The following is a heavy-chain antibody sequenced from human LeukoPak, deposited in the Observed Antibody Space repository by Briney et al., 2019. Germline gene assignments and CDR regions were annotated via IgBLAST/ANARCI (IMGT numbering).Heavy chain of an antibody. J-gene: IGHJ6*02. Sequence: ASVKVSCKASGYTFTSYDINWVRQATGQGPEWMGWMNPNSGNTGYAQKFQGRVTMTRNTSISTAYMELSSLRSEGTAVYYCARAGSKKHKYYDILTGRNAGGYYHGMDVWGQGTTVTVSS. CDR3: ARAGSKKHKYYDILTGRNAGGYYHGMDV. CDR1: GYTFTSYD. V-gene: IGHV1-8*01. D-gene: IGHD3-9*01. CDR2: MNPNSGNT.